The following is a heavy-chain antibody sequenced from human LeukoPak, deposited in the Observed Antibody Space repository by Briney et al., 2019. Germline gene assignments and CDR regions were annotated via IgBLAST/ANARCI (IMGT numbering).Heavy chain of an antibody. CDR1: GGSIGSYY. Sequence: SETLSLTCTVSGGSIGSYYWSWVRQPPGKGLEWIGYIHYSGSTNYNPSLKSRVTTSIDTSKNQFSLKVTSVTAADAAVYYCARTKGYCSSTSCINWFDPWGQGTLVTVSS. J-gene: IGHJ5*02. V-gene: IGHV4-59*01. CDR2: IHYSGST. CDR3: ARTKGYCSSTSCINWFDP. D-gene: IGHD2-2*01.